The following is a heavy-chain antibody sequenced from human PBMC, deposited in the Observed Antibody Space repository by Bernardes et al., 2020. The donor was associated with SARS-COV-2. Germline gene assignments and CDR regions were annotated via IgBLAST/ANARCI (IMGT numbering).Heavy chain of an antibody. CDR3: ARDYPDPAD. Sequence: GGSLRLSCAASGFSVSNNYMSWVRQAPGKGLVWVSVVYSGGNTYYADSVKDRFTISRDNFKNTLYLQMNSLRAEDTAIYYCARDYPDPADWGQGTLVTVSS. CDR2: VYSGGNT. J-gene: IGHJ4*02. D-gene: IGHD6-13*01. V-gene: IGHV3-66*01. CDR1: GFSVSNNY.